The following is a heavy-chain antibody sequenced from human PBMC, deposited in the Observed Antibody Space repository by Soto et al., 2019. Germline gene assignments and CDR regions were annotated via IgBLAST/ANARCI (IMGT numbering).Heavy chain of an antibody. CDR2: ISAYNGNT. J-gene: IGHJ4*02. V-gene: IGHV1-18*01. CDR1: GYTFTSYG. CDR3: AREMVLRYFDWTVAPDD. D-gene: IGHD3-9*01. Sequence: ASVKVSCKASGYTFTSYGISWVRQAPGQGLEWMGWISAYNGNTNYAQKLQGRVTMTTDTSTSTAYMELRSLRSDDTAVYYCAREMVLRYFDWTVAPDDWGQGTLVTVSS.